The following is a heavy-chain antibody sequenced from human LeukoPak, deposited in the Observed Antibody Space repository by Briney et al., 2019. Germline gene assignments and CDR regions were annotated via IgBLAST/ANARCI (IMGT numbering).Heavy chain of an antibody. CDR3: AREGKFSGYDWTYYFDY. CDR2: IKQDGSEK. CDR1: GFTFSSYW. V-gene: IGHV3-7*01. D-gene: IGHD5-12*01. J-gene: IGHJ4*02. Sequence: GGSLRLSCAASGFTFSSYWMSRVRQAPGKGLEWVANIKQDGSEKYYVDSVKGRFTISRDNAKNSLYLQMNSLRAEDTAVYYCAREGKFSGYDWTYYFDYWGQGTLVTVSS.